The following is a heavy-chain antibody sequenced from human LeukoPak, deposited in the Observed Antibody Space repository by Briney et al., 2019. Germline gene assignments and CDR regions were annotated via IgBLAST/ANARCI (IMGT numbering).Heavy chain of an antibody. CDR1: GGSFSGYY. CDR3: ARGIFGSKYYFDY. J-gene: IGHJ4*02. Sequence: NPSETLSLTCAVYGGSFSGYYWSWIRQPPGKGLEWIGEINHSGSTNYNPSLKSRVTISVDTSKNQFSLKLSSVTAADTAVYYCARGIFGSKYYFDYWGQGTLVTVSS. V-gene: IGHV4-34*01. CDR2: INHSGST. D-gene: IGHD3-3*02.